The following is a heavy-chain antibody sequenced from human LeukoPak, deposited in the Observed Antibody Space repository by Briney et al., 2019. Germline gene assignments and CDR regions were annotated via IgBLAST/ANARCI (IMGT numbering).Heavy chain of an antibody. CDR1: GYIFTSYW. CDR3: ARGGWLDDY. D-gene: IGHD6-19*01. V-gene: IGHV5-10-1*01. Sequence: PGESLRISCKGSGYIFTSYWISWVRQMPGKGPEWMGRINPSNSYSNYNPSFQGHVTFSVDKSIATAYLQWTTLKASDTAIYYCARGGWLDDYWGQGTLVTVSS. CDR2: INPSNSYS. J-gene: IGHJ4*02.